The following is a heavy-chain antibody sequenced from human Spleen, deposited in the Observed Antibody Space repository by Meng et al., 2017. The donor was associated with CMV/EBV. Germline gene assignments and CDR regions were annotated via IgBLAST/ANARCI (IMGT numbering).Heavy chain of an antibody. CDR3: ARDFQGRDYQPFAY. J-gene: IGHJ4*02. D-gene: IGHD2-2*01. CDR2: ISSNSRHI. CDR1: GFTFSTYS. V-gene: IGHV3-21*01. Sequence: SGFTFSTYSMNWVRQAPGKGLEWVSSISSNSRHIYYADSVKGRFTVTKDNAKNSLYLQMNSLRAEDTAVYYCARDFQGRDYQPFAYWGQGTLVTVSS.